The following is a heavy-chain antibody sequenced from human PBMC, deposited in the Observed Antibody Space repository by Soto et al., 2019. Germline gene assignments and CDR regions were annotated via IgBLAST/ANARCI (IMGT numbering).Heavy chain of an antibody. D-gene: IGHD6-13*01. Sequence: QVQLVESGGGVVQPGRSLRLSCAASGFGFSGYAMHWVRQAPGKGLEWVAVIWYDGSNKNYADSVKGRFTISRDNSKNTVYLQMNSLRAEDTAVYYCAKEGSSWYFDYWGQGTLVTVSS. J-gene: IGHJ4*02. CDR1: GFGFSGYA. CDR2: IWYDGSNK. CDR3: AKEGSSWYFDY. V-gene: IGHV3-33*06.